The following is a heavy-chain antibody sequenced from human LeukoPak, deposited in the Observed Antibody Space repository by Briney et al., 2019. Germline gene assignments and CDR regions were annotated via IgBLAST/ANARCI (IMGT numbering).Heavy chain of an antibody. CDR3: ARLKEGIDY. D-gene: IGHD3-10*01. Sequence: SETLSLTCTVSGGSISNYYWSWIRQPAGKGLEWIGRIYAGGNTDHNPSLKSRVTMSVDSSKNQFSLKLSSVTAADTAVYYCARLKEGIDYWGQGTLVTVSS. V-gene: IGHV4-4*07. CDR2: IYAGGNT. J-gene: IGHJ4*02. CDR1: GGSISNYY.